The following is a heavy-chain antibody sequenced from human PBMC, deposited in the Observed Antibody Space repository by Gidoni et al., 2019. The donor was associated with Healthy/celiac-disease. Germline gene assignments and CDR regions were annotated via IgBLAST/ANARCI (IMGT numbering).Heavy chain of an antibody. V-gene: IGHV3-21*01. CDR3: ARDLMMIAASFDY. CDR1: GFTFSSYS. D-gene: IGHD6-25*01. J-gene: IGHJ4*02. Sequence: EVQLVESGGGLVKPGGSLRLSCAASGFTFSSYSMNWVRQAPGKGLEWVSSISSSSSYIYYADSVKGRFTISRDNAKNSLYLQMNSLRAEDTAVYYCARDLMMIAASFDYWGQGTLVTVSS. CDR2: ISSSSSYI.